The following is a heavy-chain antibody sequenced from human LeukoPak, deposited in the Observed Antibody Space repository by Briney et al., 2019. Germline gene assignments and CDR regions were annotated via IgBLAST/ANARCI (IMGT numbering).Heavy chain of an antibody. Sequence: PSETLSLTYTVSGYSISRGYHWGWIRQPPGKGLEWIGSIHHSGSTYYNPSLKSRVTTSVDTSKNQFSLRLSFVTAADTAVYYCARVDWTTDYWGQGTLVTVS. CDR1: GYSISRGYH. D-gene: IGHD3-9*01. J-gene: IGHJ4*02. CDR2: IHHSGST. V-gene: IGHV4-38-2*02. CDR3: ARVDWTTDY.